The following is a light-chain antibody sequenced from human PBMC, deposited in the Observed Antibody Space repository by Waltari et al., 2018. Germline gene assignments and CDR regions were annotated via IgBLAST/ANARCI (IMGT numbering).Light chain of an antibody. CDR1: SPNIGAGYD. V-gene: IGLV1-40*01. Sequence: QSVLTQPPSVSGAPGQRVPISRTGSSPNIGAGYDVPWYQQLPGTAPKLLIYGNSNRPSGVPDRFSGSKSGTSASLAITGLQAEDEADYYCQSYDSSLSGVVFGGGTKLTVL. CDR3: QSYDSSLSGVV. J-gene: IGLJ2*01. CDR2: GNS.